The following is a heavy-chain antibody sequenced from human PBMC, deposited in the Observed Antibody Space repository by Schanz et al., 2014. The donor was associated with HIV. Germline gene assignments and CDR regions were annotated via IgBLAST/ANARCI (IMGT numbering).Heavy chain of an antibody. J-gene: IGHJ4*02. D-gene: IGHD3-22*01. CDR2: ISESGGRT. CDR1: GFTFRTFG. V-gene: IGHV3-23*04. Sequence: EVQLVESGGHLVQPGRSLRLSCAASGFTFRTFGMHWVRQAPGKGLEWVSSISESGGRTYYADSVNGRFTISRDNSKNTLYLQMTTLRIDDTAVYYCAKPEYDSRGNSQSHFDYWGQGTLVTVSS. CDR3: AKPEYDSRGNSQSHFDY.